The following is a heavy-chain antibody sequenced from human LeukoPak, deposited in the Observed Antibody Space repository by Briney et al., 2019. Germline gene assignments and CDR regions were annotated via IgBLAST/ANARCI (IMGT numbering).Heavy chain of an antibody. CDR2: IYSGGST. J-gene: IGHJ4*02. CDR3: VRLLQDWRSSISCVLGY. V-gene: IGHV3-53*05. D-gene: IGHD2-2*01. CDR1: GFTVSSNY. Sequence: PGGSLRLSCAASGFTVSSNYMSWVRQAPGKGLEWVSVIYSGGSTYYADSVKGRFTISRDNSKNTLYLQMNSLRAEDTAVYHCVRLLQDWRSSISCVLGYWGQGTLVTVSS.